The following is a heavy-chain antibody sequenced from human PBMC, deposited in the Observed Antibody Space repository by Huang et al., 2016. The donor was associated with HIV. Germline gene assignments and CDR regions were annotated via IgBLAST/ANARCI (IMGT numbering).Heavy chain of an antibody. CDR2: FHLNSGT. V-gene: IGHV4-39*01. D-gene: IGHD6-19*01. CDR1: GVRGFSGSYF. CDR3: ARQWGRVAGFLSWYPYYFDW. Sequence: LQESGPRLLKPAGTPAVHCHVPGVRGFSGSYFWAWKRRAPGKGLGWIGSFHLNSGTYYNPSLKGRVTISRGASDSQLSLRLTSVTAADSATYFCARQWGRVAGFLSWYPYYFDWWGRG. J-gene: IGHJ4*02.